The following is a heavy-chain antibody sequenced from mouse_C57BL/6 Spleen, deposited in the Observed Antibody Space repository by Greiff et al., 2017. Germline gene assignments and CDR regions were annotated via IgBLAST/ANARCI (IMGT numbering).Heavy chain of an antibody. V-gene: IGHV7-3*01. J-gene: IGHJ1*03. CDR1: GFTFTDYY. CDR2: LRNKANGYTT. Sequence: EVQGVESGGGLVQPGGSLSLSCAASGFTFTDYYMSWVRQPPGKALEWLGFLRNKANGYTTEYSSSVKGRFTISRDNSQSILYLQMNALRAKDSATYYCARSPITAVVDWYFDVWGTGTTVTVSS. D-gene: IGHD1-1*01. CDR3: ARSPITAVVDWYFDV.